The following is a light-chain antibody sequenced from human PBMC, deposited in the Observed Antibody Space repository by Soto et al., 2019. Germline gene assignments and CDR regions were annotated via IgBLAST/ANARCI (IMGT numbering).Light chain of an antibody. CDR3: QSYGSSLIRV. V-gene: IGLV1-40*01. CDR2: GNS. CDR1: SSNIGAGYD. J-gene: IGLJ2*01. Sequence: QSVLTQPPSVSGAPGQRVTISCTGSSSNIGAGYDVHWYQQLPGTAPKLLIYGNSNRPSGVPDRFSGSKSGTSASLAITGLQAEDEADYYCQSYGSSLIRVFGGGTKLTVL.